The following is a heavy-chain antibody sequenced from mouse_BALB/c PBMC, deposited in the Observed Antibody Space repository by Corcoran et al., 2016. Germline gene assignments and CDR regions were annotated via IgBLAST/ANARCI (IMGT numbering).Heavy chain of an antibody. CDR3: ARLEARGNPSYAMDY. CDR2: ILPGSGST. D-gene: IGHD2-1*01. Sequence: QVQLQQSGAELMKPGASVKISCKATGYTFSSYWIEWVKQRPGHGLEWIGEILPGSGSTNYNEKFKGKATFTADTSSNTAYMQLSSLTSEDSAVYYCARLEARGNPSYAMDYWGQGTSVTVSS. J-gene: IGHJ4*01. CDR1: GYTFSSYW. V-gene: IGHV1-9*01.